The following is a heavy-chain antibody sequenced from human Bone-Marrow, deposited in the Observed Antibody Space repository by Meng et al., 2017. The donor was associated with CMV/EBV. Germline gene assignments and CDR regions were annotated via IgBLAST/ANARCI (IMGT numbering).Heavy chain of an antibody. CDR3: AREGGYCSSTSCYGDWFDP. V-gene: IGHV3-7*01. Sequence: GGSLRLSCAASGFTFSSYWMSWVRQAPGKGLEWVANIKQDGSEKYYVDSVKGRFTISRDNAKNSLYLQMNSLRAEDTAVYYCAREGGYCSSTSCYGDWFDPGAQGTLVTVSS. CDR2: IKQDGSEK. D-gene: IGHD2-2*01. CDR1: GFTFSSYW. J-gene: IGHJ5*02.